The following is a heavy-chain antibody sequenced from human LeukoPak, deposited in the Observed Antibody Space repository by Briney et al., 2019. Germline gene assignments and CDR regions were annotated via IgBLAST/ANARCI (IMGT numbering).Heavy chain of an antibody. Sequence: PSETLSLTCTVSGGSISSSSYYWGWIRQPPGEGLEWIGSIYYSGSTYYNPSLKSRVTISVDTSKNQFSLKLSPVTAADTAVYYCARDGSGYSYGHSDYWGQGTLVTVSS. CDR3: ARDGSGYSYGHSDY. J-gene: IGHJ4*02. V-gene: IGHV4-39*07. CDR1: GGSISSSSYY. D-gene: IGHD5-18*01. CDR2: IYYSGST.